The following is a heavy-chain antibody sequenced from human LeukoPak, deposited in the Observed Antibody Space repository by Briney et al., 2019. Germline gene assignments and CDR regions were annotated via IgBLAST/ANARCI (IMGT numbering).Heavy chain of an antibody. Sequence: ASVKVSCKASGYTFTSYGISWVRQAPGQGLEWMGWISAYNGNTNYAQKFQGWVTMTRDTSISTAYMELSRLRSDDTAVYYCARGETTVTSYLGYWGQGTLVTVSS. CDR1: GYTFTSYG. D-gene: IGHD4-17*01. J-gene: IGHJ4*02. CDR3: ARGETTVTSYLGY. V-gene: IGHV1-18*01. CDR2: ISAYNGNT.